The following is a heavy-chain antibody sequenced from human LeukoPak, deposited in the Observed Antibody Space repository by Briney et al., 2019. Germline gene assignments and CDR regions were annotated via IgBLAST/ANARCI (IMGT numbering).Heavy chain of an antibody. CDR3: ARDNRAAAGYYMNV. CDR2: INPNSGGT. D-gene: IGHD6-13*01. J-gene: IGHJ6*03. Sequence: ASVKACCSPSGYTFTAYYMHSVRQAPGQGLEWMGWINPNSGGTNYAQKFQGRVTMTRDTSISTAYMELSRLTSDDTAVYYCARDNRAAAGYYMNVTGKGNTVTVSS. CDR1: GYTFTAYY. V-gene: IGHV1-2*02.